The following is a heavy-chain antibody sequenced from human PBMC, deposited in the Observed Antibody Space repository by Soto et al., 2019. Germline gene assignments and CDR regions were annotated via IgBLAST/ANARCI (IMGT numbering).Heavy chain of an antibody. V-gene: IGHV1-69*01. CDR2: IIPIFGTA. J-gene: IGHJ5*02. D-gene: IGHD3-10*01. Sequence: QVQLVQSGAEVKKPGSSVKVSCKASGGTFSSYAISWVRQAPGQGLEWMGGIIPIFGTANYAQKFQGRVTITADESTRTAYMELSSLRSEDTAMYYCARDTLSPPQFGELLYRMGGMWFDPWGQGTLVTVSS. CDR1: GGTFSSYA. CDR3: ARDTLSPPQFGELLYRMGGMWFDP.